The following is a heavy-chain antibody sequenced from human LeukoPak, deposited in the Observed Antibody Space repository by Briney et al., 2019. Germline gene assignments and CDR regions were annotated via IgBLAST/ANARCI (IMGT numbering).Heavy chain of an antibody. CDR3: AKNPGPSTLDSTLDY. CDR1: GFTFSSYA. Sequence: PGGSLRLCCAASGFTFSSYAMSWVRQAPGKGLEWVSAISGSGGSTYYADSVKGRFTISRDNSKNTLYLQMNSLRAEDTAVYYCAKNPGPSTLDSTLDYWGQGTLVTVSS. J-gene: IGHJ4*02. D-gene: IGHD2-2*01. CDR2: ISGSGGST. V-gene: IGHV3-23*01.